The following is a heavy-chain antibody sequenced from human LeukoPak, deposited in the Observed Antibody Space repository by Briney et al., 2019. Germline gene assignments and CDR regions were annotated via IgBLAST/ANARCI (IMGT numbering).Heavy chain of an antibody. CDR1: GFTVSSNY. V-gene: IGHV3-53*01. CDR2: IYSGGST. CDR3: AKAWDIVATNGFDY. D-gene: IGHD5-12*01. Sequence: GGSLRLSCAASGFTVSSNYMSWVRQAPGKGLEWVSNIYSGGSTYYADSVKGRFTISRDNSKNTLYLQMNSLRAEDTAVYYCAKAWDIVATNGFDYWGQGTLVTVSS. J-gene: IGHJ4*02.